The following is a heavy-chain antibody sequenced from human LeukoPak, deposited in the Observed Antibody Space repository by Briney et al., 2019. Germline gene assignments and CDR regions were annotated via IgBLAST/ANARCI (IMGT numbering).Heavy chain of an antibody. CDR2: IRSKANSYAT. CDR3: TLYYYGSGSYYKFDAFDI. D-gene: IGHD3-10*01. CDR1: GFTFSGSA. J-gene: IGHJ3*02. Sequence: PGGSLRLSCAASGFTFSGSAMHWVRQASGKGLEWVGRIRSKANSYATAYAASVKGRFTIPRDDSKNTAYLQMNSLKTEDTAVYYCTLYYYGSGSYYKFDAFDIWGQGTMVTVSS. V-gene: IGHV3-73*01.